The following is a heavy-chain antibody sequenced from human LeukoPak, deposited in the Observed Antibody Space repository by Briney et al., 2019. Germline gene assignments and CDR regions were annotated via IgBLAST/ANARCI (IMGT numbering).Heavy chain of an antibody. Sequence: SETLSLTCSVSGGSIISYYWSWIRQPPGKGLEWIGYIYYSGSTNYNPSLKSRVTISVDTSKNQFSLKLSSLTAADTAVYYCARAVLSYCRGGSCPYFDYWGQGTLVTVSS. CDR3: ARAVLSYCRGGSCPYFDY. CDR1: GGSIISYY. D-gene: IGHD2-15*01. V-gene: IGHV4-59*01. CDR2: IYYSGST. J-gene: IGHJ4*01.